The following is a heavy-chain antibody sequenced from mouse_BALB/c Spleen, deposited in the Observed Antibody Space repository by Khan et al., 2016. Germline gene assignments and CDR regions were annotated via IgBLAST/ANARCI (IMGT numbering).Heavy chain of an antibody. D-gene: IGHD1-1*01. J-gene: IGHJ3*01. CDR2: INTYTGEP. V-gene: IGHV9-3-1*01. CDR3: ARPDCGSSRGFAY. Sequence: QIQLVQSGPELKKPGETVRISCKASGYTFTNYGMNWVKQAPGKGLKWRGWINTYTGEPTYADDFKGRFAFSLETSASTAYLQINNLKNEDTATYFCARPDCGSSRGFAYWGQGTLVTVSA. CDR1: GYTFTNYG.